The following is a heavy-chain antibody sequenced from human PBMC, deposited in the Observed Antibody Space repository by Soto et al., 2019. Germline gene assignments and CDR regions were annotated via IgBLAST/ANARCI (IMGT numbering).Heavy chain of an antibody. D-gene: IGHD3-16*01. V-gene: IGHV4-39*07. CDR3: ARAEIGLGEFDY. Sequence: SETLSLTCTVSGGSISSSSHYWGWIRQPPGKGLEWIGYIYYSGNTNYNPSLKSRVTISVDTSKNQFSLKLSSVTAADTAVYYCARAEIGLGEFDYWGQGTLVTVSS. CDR1: GGSISSSSHY. J-gene: IGHJ4*02. CDR2: IYYSGNT.